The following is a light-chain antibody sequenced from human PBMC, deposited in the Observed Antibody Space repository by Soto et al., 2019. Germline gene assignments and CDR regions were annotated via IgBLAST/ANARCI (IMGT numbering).Light chain of an antibody. CDR3: SSYTTSTTYV. CDR1: SSDIGSYNY. Sequence: QSALTQPASVSGSPGQSTTISCTGTSSDIGSYNYVSWYQQHPGRAPRLMIYEVNNRPSGVSNRFSGSKSGNTASLTISGLQAEDEADYYCSSYTTSTTYVFGPGNKVTVL. J-gene: IGLJ1*01. CDR2: EVN. V-gene: IGLV2-14*01.